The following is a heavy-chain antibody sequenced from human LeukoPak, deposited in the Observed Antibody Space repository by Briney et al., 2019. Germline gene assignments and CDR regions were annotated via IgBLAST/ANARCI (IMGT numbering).Heavy chain of an antibody. CDR3: VRLQPNTGEWAFDI. CDR2: ISNGGST. J-gene: IGHJ3*02. V-gene: IGHV4-59*01. D-gene: IGHD1-1*01. CDR1: GGSISTYY. Sequence: SETLSLTCTVSGGSISTYYWSWIRHPPGEGLEWIGYISNGGSTKYNPSLKSRVTISVDTSKNQLSLKLRSVTAADTAVYHCVRLQPNTGEWAFDIWGQGTMVSVSS.